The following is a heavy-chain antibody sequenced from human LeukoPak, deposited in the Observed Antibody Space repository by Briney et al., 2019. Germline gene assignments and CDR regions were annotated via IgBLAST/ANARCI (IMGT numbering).Heavy chain of an antibody. V-gene: IGHV3-23*01. Sequence: GGSLRLSCAVSGLTFNNYAMSWVRQAPGKGLEWVSAISKSGDHTYYAASAKGRFTISRDNSKSTLCLQMNSLKTEDTAVYYCTTDWGVTTDIDYWGQGTLVTVSS. D-gene: IGHD4-11*01. CDR3: TTDWGVTTDIDY. J-gene: IGHJ4*02. CDR1: GLTFNNYA. CDR2: ISKSGDHT.